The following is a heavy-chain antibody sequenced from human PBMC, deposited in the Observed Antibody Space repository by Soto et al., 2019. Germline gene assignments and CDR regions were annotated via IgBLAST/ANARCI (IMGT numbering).Heavy chain of an antibody. J-gene: IGHJ4*02. CDR3: AKSLRYFEWLFHPFAY. Sequence: PGGSLRLSCAASGFTFDDYAMHWVRQAPGKGLEWVSGISWNSGSVGYADSVKGRFTISRDNAKNSLYLQMNSLRAEDTALYYCAKSLRYFEWLFHPFAYWGQGTLVTVS. V-gene: IGHV3-9*01. D-gene: IGHD3-9*01. CDR1: GFTFDDYA. CDR2: ISWNSGSV.